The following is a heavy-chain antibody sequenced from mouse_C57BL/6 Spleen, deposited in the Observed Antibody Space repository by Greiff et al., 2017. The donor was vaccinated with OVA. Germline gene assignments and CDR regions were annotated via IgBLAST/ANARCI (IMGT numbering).Heavy chain of an antibody. J-gene: IGHJ2*01. CDR1: GYTFTSYW. V-gene: IGHV1-61*01. CDR3: AREFYYYGSSYKEYYFDY. CDR2: IYPSDSET. Sequence: QVQLQQPGAELVRPGSSVKLSCKASGYTFTSYWMDWVKQRPGQGLEWIGNIYPSDSETHYNQKFKDKATLTVDKSSSTAYMQLSSLTSEDSAVYYCAREFYYYGSSYKEYYFDYWGQGTTLTVSS. D-gene: IGHD1-1*01.